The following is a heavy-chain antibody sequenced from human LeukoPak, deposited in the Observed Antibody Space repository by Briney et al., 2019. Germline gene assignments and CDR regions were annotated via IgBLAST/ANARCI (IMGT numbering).Heavy chain of an antibody. J-gene: IGHJ5*02. D-gene: IGHD3-10*01. CDR2: IYSGGST. V-gene: IGHV3-66*01. CDR1: RIIVSSNY. Sequence: GGSLRLSCAASRIIVSSNYMSWVRQAPGKGLEWVSVIYSGGSTYYADPVKGRFTISRDNSKNTLYLQMNSLRAEDTAVYYCAKDTLLDYGSGSLNWFDPWGQGTLVTVSS. CDR3: AKDTLLDYGSGSLNWFDP.